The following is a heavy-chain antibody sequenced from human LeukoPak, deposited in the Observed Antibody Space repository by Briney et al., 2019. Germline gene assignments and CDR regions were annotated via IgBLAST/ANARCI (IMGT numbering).Heavy chain of an antibody. J-gene: IGHJ3*02. CDR3: ARDGWYGDYIYAFDI. CDR2: IYTSGST. Sequence: LETLSLTCTVSGGSISSYYWSWIRQPAGKGLEWIGRIYTSGSTNYNPSLKSRATMSVDTSKNQFSLKLSSVTAADTAVYYCARDGWYGDYIYAFDIWGQGTMVTVSS. V-gene: IGHV4-4*07. D-gene: IGHD4-17*01. CDR1: GGSISSYY.